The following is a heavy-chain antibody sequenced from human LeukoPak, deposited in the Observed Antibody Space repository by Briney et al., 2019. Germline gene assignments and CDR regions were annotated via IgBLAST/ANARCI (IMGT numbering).Heavy chain of an antibody. CDR1: GYTFTSYG. D-gene: IGHD6-13*01. J-gene: IGHJ3*02. CDR2: INAGNGNT. Sequence: GASVRVSCKASGYTFTSYGISWVRQAPGQRLEWMGWINAGNGNTKYSQEFQGRVTITRDTSASTAYMELSSLRSEDMAVYYCAREYGVAAAFGAFDIWGQGTMVTVSS. CDR3: AREYGVAAAFGAFDI. V-gene: IGHV1-3*03.